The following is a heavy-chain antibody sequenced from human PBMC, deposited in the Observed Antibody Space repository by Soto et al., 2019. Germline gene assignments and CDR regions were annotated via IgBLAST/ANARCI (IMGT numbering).Heavy chain of an antibody. Sequence: SQTLCLTCAICGCSASSISAACNWIRQSPWRRLEWLGRTYYRARWNNDSALYVKSRIPLNPYTHKYHFYLPLYSVTPEDTDVYYCTGITSFRGIDVWGQWTPVTVSS. CDR3: TGITSFRGIDV. CDR2: TYYRARWNN. CDR1: GCSASSISAA. V-gene: IGHV6-1*01. J-gene: IGHJ6*02. D-gene: IGHD3-10*01.